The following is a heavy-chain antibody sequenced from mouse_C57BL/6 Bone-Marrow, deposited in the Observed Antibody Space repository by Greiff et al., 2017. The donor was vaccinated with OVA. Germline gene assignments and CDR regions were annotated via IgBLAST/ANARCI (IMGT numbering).Heavy chain of an antibody. CDR1: GFSLTSYA. CDR3: ARTPFYDYDGYWYFDV. D-gene: IGHD2-4*01. J-gene: IGHJ1*03. V-gene: IGHV2-9-1*01. Sequence: QVQLKESGPGLVAPSQRLSITCTVSGFSLTSYAISWVRQPPGKGLEWLGVIWTGGGTNYNSALKSRLSISKDNSKSQVFLKMNSLQTDDTARYYCARTPFYDYDGYWYFDVWGTGTTVTVSS. CDR2: IWTGGGT.